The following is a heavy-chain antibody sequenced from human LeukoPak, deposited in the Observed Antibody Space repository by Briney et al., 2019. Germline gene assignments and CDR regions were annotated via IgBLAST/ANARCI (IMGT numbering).Heavy chain of an antibody. V-gene: IGHV5-51*01. D-gene: IGHD1-26*01. Sequence: GESLKISCKGSGFYFPGYWIAWVRQMPGKGLECMGIIYPGDSDTRYSPSFQGQVTISADKSSSTAYLQWSSLKASDSAMYYCARHAVMGATTSHYDYWGQGTLVTVSS. CDR3: ARHAVMGATTSHYDY. J-gene: IGHJ4*02. CDR1: GFYFPGYW. CDR2: IYPGDSDT.